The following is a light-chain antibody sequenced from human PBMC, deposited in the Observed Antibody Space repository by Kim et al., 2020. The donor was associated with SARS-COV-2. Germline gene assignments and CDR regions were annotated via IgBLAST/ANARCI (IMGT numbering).Light chain of an antibody. CDR3: QTWGPGIRV. J-gene: IGLJ3*02. Sequence: SVKLTCTLSSGHSSYDVAWHQQQPDKGPRFLMKVNSDGSRTKGDGIPARFSGSSSGAERYLTISSLQSEDEADYYCQTWGPGIRVFGGGTQLTVL. CDR2: VNSDGSR. CDR1: SGHSSYD. V-gene: IGLV4-69*01.